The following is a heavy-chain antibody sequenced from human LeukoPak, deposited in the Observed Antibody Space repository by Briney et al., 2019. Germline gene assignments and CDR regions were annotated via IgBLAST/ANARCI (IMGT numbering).Heavy chain of an antibody. Sequence: GGSLRLSRTASGFTFGDYAMSWVRQAPGKGLEWVGFIRSEAYSGTPEYAASVKGRFTISTDDSKSIAYLLMYSLKTEDTAVYYCARDPGGYYYDSSDYPYYFDYWGQGTLVTVSS. CDR3: ARDPGGYYYDSSDYPYYFDY. CDR1: GFTFGDYA. J-gene: IGHJ4*02. CDR2: IRSEAYSGTP. V-gene: IGHV3-49*04. D-gene: IGHD3-22*01.